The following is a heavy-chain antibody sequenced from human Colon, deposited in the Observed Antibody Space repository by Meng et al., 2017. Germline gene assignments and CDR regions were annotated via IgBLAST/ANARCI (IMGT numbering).Heavy chain of an antibody. CDR3: AMTCHFGDNQDALDV. J-gene: IGHJ3*01. D-gene: IGHD4-17*01. CDR2: IYPADSDT. CDR1: GYIFSTYW. V-gene: IGHV5-51*01. Sequence: KVSCQGSGYIFSTYWVAWVRQTPGKGREWIGIIYPADSDTRYSPSFQGQVTMSVDKSINTAYLQLSSLKAPDTAMYYCAMTCHFGDNQDALDVWGQGTMVTVSS.